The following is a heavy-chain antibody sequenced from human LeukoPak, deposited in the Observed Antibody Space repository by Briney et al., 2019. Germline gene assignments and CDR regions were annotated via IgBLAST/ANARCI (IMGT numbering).Heavy chain of an antibody. J-gene: IGHJ4*02. D-gene: IGHD4-11*01. Sequence: ASVKVSCKASGYTFTGYYMHWVRQAPGQGLEWMGRIIPILGIANYAQKFQGRVTITADKSTSTAYMELSSLRSEDTAVYYCAARLHRWGQGTLVTVSS. V-gene: IGHV1-69*02. CDR3: AARLHR. CDR2: IIPILGIA. CDR1: GYTFTGYY.